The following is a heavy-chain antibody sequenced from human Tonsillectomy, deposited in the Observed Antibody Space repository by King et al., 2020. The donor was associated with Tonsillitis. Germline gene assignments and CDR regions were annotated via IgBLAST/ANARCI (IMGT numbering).Heavy chain of an antibody. D-gene: IGHD5-18*01. J-gene: IGHJ4*02. Sequence: VQLVESGGGLVKPGGSLRLSCAASGFTFSSYSMNWVRQAPGKGLEWVSSISSSGSYIYYADSVKGRFTISRDNAKNSLYLQMNSLRAEDTAVYYCARARVQSAMVILETSVDYWGQGTLVTVSS. CDR1: GFTFSSYS. CDR2: ISSSGSYI. CDR3: ARARVQSAMVILETSVDY. V-gene: IGHV3-21*01.